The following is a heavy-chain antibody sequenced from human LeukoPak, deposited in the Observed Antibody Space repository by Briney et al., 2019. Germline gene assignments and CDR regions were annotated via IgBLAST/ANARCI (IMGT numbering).Heavy chain of an antibody. J-gene: IGHJ4*02. Sequence: PSETLSLTCTVSGGSISSYYWSWIRQPPGKGLEWIGYIYYSGSTNYNPSLKSRVTISVDTSKNQFSLKLSSVTTADTAVYYCARSDSSSWGSFDYWGQGTLVTVSS. D-gene: IGHD6-13*01. CDR3: ARSDSSSWGSFDY. CDR2: IYYSGST. CDR1: GGSISSYY. V-gene: IGHV4-59*01.